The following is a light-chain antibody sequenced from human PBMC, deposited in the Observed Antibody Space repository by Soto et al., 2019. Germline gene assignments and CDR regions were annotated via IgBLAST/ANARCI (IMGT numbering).Light chain of an antibody. Sequence: QSVLTQPASVSGSPGQSITISCTGTISDVGGYYYVSWYQHHPGKAPKLIIYEVNYRPSGVSNRFSGSKSGNTASLTISGLQAEDEADYYCSSFTSSSTYVFGTGTKVTV. CDR3: SSFTSSSTYV. V-gene: IGLV2-14*01. J-gene: IGLJ1*01. CDR2: EVN. CDR1: ISDVGGYYY.